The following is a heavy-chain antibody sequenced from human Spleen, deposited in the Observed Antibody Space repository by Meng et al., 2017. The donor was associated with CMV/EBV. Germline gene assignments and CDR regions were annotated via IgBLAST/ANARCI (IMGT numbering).Heavy chain of an antibody. Sequence: GKLPEWGAGLLKPSETLSLTCAVNGGSLSGAYWNWIRQPPGKGLEWIGEIIHGGSPSYNPSLKSRVTISIDTSKNQLSLMLSSVTAADTAVYYCARRPTGIDYWGQGTLVTVSS. V-gene: IGHV4-34*12. CDR3: ARRPTGIDY. D-gene: IGHD2-8*02. CDR2: IIHGGSP. J-gene: IGHJ4*02. CDR1: GGSLSGAY.